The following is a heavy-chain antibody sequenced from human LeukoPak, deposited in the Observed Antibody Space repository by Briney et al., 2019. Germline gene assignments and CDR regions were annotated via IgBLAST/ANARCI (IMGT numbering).Heavy chain of an antibody. D-gene: IGHD4-11*01. J-gene: IGHJ5*02. CDR1: GGSISSYY. Sequence: PSETLSLTCTVSGGSISSYYWSWIRQPPGKGLEWIGYIYYSGSTNYNPSLKSRVTISVDTSKNQLSLKLSSVTAADTAVYYCASTHDYYNWFDPWGQGTLVTVSS. V-gene: IGHV4-59*01. CDR3: ASTHDYYNWFDP. CDR2: IYYSGST.